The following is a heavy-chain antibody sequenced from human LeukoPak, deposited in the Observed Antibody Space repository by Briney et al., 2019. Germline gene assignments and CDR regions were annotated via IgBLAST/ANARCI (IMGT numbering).Heavy chain of an antibody. CDR1: GFTVSSNY. CDR2: IKSKTDGGTR. CDR3: MTSLGY. D-gene: IGHD4-23*01. J-gene: IGHJ4*02. V-gene: IGHV3-15*01. Sequence: GGSLRLSCAASGFTVSSNYMTWVRQAPGKGLEWVGRIKSKTDGGTRDYAAPVKGRFTISRDDSKNTLYLQLDSLQTEDTAMYYCMTSLGYWGQGTLVTVSS.